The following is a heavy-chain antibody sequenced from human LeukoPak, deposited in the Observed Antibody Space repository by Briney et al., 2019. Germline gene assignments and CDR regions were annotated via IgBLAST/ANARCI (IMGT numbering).Heavy chain of an antibody. CDR1: GFTFTDFY. Sequence: PGGSLRLSCAASGFTFTDFYMNWVRQAPGKGLEWISYISVGGSDEDYADSVKGRFSISRDNAKNSLFLQMNSLRVEDTAVYYCARDVGFNNGWPAWGQGTLVTVSS. CDR3: ARDVGFNNGWPA. J-gene: IGHJ5*02. CDR2: ISVGGSDE. V-gene: IGHV3-11*05. D-gene: IGHD6-19*01.